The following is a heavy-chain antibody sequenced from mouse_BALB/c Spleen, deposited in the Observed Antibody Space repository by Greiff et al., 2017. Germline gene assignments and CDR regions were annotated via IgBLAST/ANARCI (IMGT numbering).Heavy chain of an antibody. V-gene: IGHV14-3*02. CDR2: IDPANGNT. CDR1: GFNIKDTY. CDR3: ASYYGSSHYAMDY. Sequence: VQLKQSGAELVKPGASVKLSCTASGFNIKDTYMHWVKQRPEQGLEWIGRIDPANGNTKYDPKFQGKATITADTSSNTAYLQLSSLTSEDTAVYYCASYYGSSHYAMDYWGQGTSVTVSS. D-gene: IGHD1-1*01. J-gene: IGHJ4*01.